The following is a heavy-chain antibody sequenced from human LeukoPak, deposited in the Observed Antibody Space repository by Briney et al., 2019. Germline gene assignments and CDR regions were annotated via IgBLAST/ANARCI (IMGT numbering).Heavy chain of an antibody. CDR2: VSYEGKSQ. J-gene: IGHJ4*02. Sequence: PGRSLRLSCATSGFTFSNYGMHWVRQAPGKGLEWVAVVSYEGKSQYYADSVRGRFTISRDNSKNTLYLQMNSLRGEDAAGYYCAKEGTAQISTWYDYWGQGTLVTVSS. CDR3: AKEGTAQISTWYDY. CDR1: GFTFSNYG. D-gene: IGHD6-13*01. V-gene: IGHV3-30*18.